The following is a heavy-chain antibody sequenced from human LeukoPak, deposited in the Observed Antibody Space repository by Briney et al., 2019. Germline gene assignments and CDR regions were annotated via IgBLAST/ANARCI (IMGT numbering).Heavy chain of an antibody. Sequence: GESLKISCKGSGYSFTSYWIGWVRQMPGEGLEWMGIIYPGDSDTRYSPSFQGQVTISADKSISTAYLQWSSLKASDTAMYYCARQRGYSYGTNWFDPWGQGTPVTVSS. V-gene: IGHV5-51*01. D-gene: IGHD5-18*01. CDR2: IYPGDSDT. J-gene: IGHJ5*02. CDR3: ARQRGYSYGTNWFDP. CDR1: GYSFTSYW.